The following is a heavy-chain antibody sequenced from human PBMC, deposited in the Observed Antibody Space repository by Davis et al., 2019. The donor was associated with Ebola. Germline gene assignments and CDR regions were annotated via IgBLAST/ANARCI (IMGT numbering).Heavy chain of an antibody. Sequence: SVKVSCKASGGTFSSYAISWVRQAPGQGLEWMGGIIPIFGTANYAQKFQGRVTMTTDTSTSTAYMELRSLRSDDTAVYYCARQSGSYDYYFDYWGQGTLVTVSS. D-gene: IGHD1-26*01. CDR2: IIPIFGTA. CDR3: ARQSGSYDYYFDY. CDR1: GGTFSSYA. J-gene: IGHJ4*02. V-gene: IGHV1-69*05.